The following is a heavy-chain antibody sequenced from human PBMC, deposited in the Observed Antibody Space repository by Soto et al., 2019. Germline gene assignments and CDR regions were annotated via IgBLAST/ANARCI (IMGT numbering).Heavy chain of an antibody. Sequence: AVYCGTFSDYDWRRIRQNPGKGLEWIGEINHSGSTNYNPSLKSRVTISVDTSKNQFSLKLSSVTAADTAVYYCAIAAADYYYYDGMDVWGQGTTVTVSS. V-gene: IGHV4-34*08. CDR3: AIAAADYYYYDGMDV. D-gene: IGHD6-13*01. CDR1: CGTFSDYD. CDR2: INHSGST. J-gene: IGHJ6*02.